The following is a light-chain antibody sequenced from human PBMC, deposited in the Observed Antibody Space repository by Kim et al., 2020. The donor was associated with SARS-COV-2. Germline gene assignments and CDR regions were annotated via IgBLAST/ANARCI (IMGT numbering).Light chain of an antibody. CDR2: KDR. CDR3: CSAADNNRV. CDR1: VLARKY. V-gene: IGLV3-27*01. J-gene: IGLJ2*01. Sequence: SVSPGPTARSTCSGDVLARKYGRWFQQKPGPAPVLLIYKDRERPSGVPERFSGSSSAATVTLTISGAQVEDEADYYCCSAADNNRVFGGGTQLTVL.